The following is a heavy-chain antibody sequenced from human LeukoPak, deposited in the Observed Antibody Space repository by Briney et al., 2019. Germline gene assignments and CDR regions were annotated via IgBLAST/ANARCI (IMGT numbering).Heavy chain of an antibody. CDR2: IIPILGIA. CDR3: ARSPLIGNGWFRRKYGMDV. J-gene: IGHJ6*02. V-gene: IGHV1-69*04. CDR1: GGTFSSYA. Sequence: VASVKVSCKASGGTFSSYAISWVRQAPGQGLEWMGRIIPILGIANYAQKFQGRVTITADKSTSTAYMELSSLRSEDTAVYYCARSPLIGNGWFRRKYGMDVWGQGTTVTVSS. D-gene: IGHD6-19*01.